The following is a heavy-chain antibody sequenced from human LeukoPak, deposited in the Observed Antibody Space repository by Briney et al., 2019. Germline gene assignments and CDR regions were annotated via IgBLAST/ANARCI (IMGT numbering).Heavy chain of an antibody. CDR3: ARDVASSGYFWD. Sequence: ASVKVSRKASGYTFTSYDINWVRQATGQGLEWMGWMNPNSGNTGYAQKFQGRVTMTRNTSISTAYMELSSLRSEDTAVYYCARDVASSGYFWDWGQGTLVTVSS. J-gene: IGHJ4*02. V-gene: IGHV1-8*01. CDR2: MNPNSGNT. CDR1: GYTFTSYD. D-gene: IGHD3-22*01.